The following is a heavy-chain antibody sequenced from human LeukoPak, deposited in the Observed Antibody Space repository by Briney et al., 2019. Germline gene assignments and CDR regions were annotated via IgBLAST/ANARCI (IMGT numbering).Heavy chain of an antibody. J-gene: IGHJ4*02. D-gene: IGHD6-19*01. Sequence: ASVKVSCKASGYTFTDYYIHWVRQAPGQGPEWMGWISPNSGGTNYAQKFQGRVILTRATSIRTAYMELSGLTSDDTAVYYCARVEVAGNILIDYWGQGTLVIVSS. CDR2: ISPNSGGT. CDR1: GYTFTDYY. V-gene: IGHV1-2*02. CDR3: ARVEVAGNILIDY.